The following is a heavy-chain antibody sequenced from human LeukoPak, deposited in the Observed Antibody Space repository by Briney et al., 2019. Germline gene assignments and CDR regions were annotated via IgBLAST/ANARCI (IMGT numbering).Heavy chain of an antibody. CDR1: GGSISSYY. CDR2: IYTSGST. D-gene: IGHD6-13*01. J-gene: IGHJ5*02. Sequence: TSSETLSLTCTVSGGSISSYYWSWIRQPAGKGLEWIGRIYTSGSTNYNPSLKSRVTMSVDTSKNQFSLKLSSVTAADTAVYYCARDHSSSWYLSNQLDPWGQGTLVTVSS. V-gene: IGHV4-4*07. CDR3: ARDHSSSWYLSNQLDP.